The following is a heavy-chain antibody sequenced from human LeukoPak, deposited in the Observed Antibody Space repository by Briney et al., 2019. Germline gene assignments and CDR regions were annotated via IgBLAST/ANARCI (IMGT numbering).Heavy chain of an antibody. J-gene: IGHJ3*02. Sequence: PGGSLRLSCAASGFTFSSYWMSWVRQAPGKGLEWVANIKQDGSEKYYVDSVKGRFTISRDNAKNSLYLQMNSLRAVDTAVYYCARDSNRLYYYDSSGYGGAFDIWGQGTMVTVSS. V-gene: IGHV3-7*01. CDR2: IKQDGSEK. CDR1: GFTFSSYW. CDR3: ARDSNRLYYYDSSGYGGAFDI. D-gene: IGHD3-22*01.